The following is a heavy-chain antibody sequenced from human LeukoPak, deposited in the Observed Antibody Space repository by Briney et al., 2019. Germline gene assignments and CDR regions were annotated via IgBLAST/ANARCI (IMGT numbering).Heavy chain of an antibody. CDR1: GDSLISNY. Sequence: NPSETLSLTCTVSGDSLISNYWTWIRQPPGKGLEWIGEINHSGSTNYNPSLKSRVTISVDTSKKQFFLRLSSVTAADTAVYYCAKGHRYSSGWYWSHWFDPWGQGTLVTVSS. CDR3: AKGHRYSSGWYWSHWFDP. D-gene: IGHD6-19*01. J-gene: IGHJ5*02. CDR2: INHSGST. V-gene: IGHV4-34*01.